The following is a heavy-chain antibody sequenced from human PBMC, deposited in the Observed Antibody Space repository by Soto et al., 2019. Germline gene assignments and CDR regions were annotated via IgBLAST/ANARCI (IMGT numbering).Heavy chain of an antibody. Sequence: ASVKDSCKFYGYTLTELSMHLVPQAPGHGRERMGGFDPEDGETIYAQKFQGRVTMTEDTSTDTADIERSSLRSEDSAVYYCAIRRMRISNIWTAYPYCYYGMDVWGQGTMVTVSS. V-gene: IGHV1-24*01. J-gene: IGHJ6*02. D-gene: IGHD3-9*01. CDR3: AIRRMRISNIWTAYPYCYYGMDV. CDR1: GYTLTELS. CDR2: FDPEDGET.